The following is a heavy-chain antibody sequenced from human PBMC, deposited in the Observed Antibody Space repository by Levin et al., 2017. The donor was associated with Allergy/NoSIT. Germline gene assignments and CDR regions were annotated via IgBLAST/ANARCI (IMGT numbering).Heavy chain of an antibody. D-gene: IGHD1-1*01. CDR2: ISNDGSNK. V-gene: IGHV3-30*18. CDR1: GFAFSSYG. Sequence: GESLKISCAASGFAFSSYGMHWVRQAPGKGLDWVAVISNDGSNKYYADSVKGRFTISRDNSKTTLFLQMNSLRAEDTAVYYCAKDVCTSDTCYFDYRGQGTLVTVSS. CDR3: AKDVCTSDTCYFDY. J-gene: IGHJ4*02.